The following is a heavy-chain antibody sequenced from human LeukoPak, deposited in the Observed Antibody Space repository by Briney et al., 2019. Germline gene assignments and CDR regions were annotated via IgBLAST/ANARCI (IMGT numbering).Heavy chain of an antibody. CDR1: GFTSNAFW. Sequence: GGAPRISRVASGFTSNAFWVSLGRPPPGEGAEGGGNIKKDGSEKEYVDSVKGRFSIFRDNAKNSVFLQMNSLRAEDTAVYYCATFAGVVPGGLLLWGKGTTVIVSS. J-gene: IGHJ6*04. D-gene: IGHD2-2*01. CDR2: IKKDGSEK. V-gene: IGHV3-7*01. CDR3: ATFAGVVPGGLLL.